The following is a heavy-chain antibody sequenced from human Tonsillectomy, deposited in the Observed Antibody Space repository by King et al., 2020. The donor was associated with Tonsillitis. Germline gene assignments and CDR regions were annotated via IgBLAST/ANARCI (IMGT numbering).Heavy chain of an antibody. CDR2: IIPIFGTA. CDR1: GGTFSSYA. J-gene: IGHJ6*02. CDR3: AGENYYYDSSGYRSEYYYYGMDV. D-gene: IGHD3-22*01. V-gene: IGHV1-69*01. Sequence: VQLVESGAEVKKPGSSVKVSCKASGGTFSSYAINWVRQAPGQGLEWMGGIIPIFGTANYAQKFQGRVTITADESTSTAYMELSSLGSEDTAVYYCAGENYYYDSSGYRSEYYYYGMDVWGQGTTVTVSS.